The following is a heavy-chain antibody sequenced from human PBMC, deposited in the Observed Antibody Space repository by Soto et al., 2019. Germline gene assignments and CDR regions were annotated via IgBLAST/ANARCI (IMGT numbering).Heavy chain of an antibody. CDR3: ASNPAYYDFWSGYYVY. Sequence: QVQLVQSGAEVKKPGASVKVSCKASGYTFTSYGISWVRQAPGQGLEGMGWISAYNGNTNYAQKLQGRVTMTTDTSTSTAYMELRSLRSDDTAVYYCASNPAYYDFWSGYYVYWGQGTLVTVSS. CDR1: GYTFTSYG. D-gene: IGHD3-3*01. J-gene: IGHJ4*02. CDR2: ISAYNGNT. V-gene: IGHV1-18*01.